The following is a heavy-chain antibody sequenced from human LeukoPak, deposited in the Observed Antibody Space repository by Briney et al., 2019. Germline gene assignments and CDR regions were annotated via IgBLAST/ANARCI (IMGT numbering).Heavy chain of an antibody. Sequence: SETLSLTCAVYGGSFSGYYWGWIRQPPGKGLEWIGEINHSGSTNYNPSLKSRVTISVDTSKNQFSLKLSSVTAADTAVYYCARGLAAAADYWGQGTLVTVSS. CDR3: ARGLAAAADY. J-gene: IGHJ4*02. CDR2: INHSGST. V-gene: IGHV4-34*01. D-gene: IGHD6-13*01. CDR1: GGSFSGYY.